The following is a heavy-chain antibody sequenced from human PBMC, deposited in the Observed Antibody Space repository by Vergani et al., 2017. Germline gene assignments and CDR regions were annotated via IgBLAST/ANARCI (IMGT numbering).Heavy chain of an antibody. CDR1: GVSINSSSYY. Sequence: QLQLQESGPGLVKPSETLSLTCAVSGVSINSSSYYWGWIRQSPGKGLEWIGSIYDNGNTYYNPSLKSRVAISVDTSKNQVSLNLGSVTAADTAVYYCARNRAIELAGRMHYYYAIDVWGQGTTVTVSS. V-gene: IGHV4-39*01. J-gene: IGHJ6*02. D-gene: IGHD5-24*01. CDR3: ARNRAIELAGRMHYYYAIDV. CDR2: IYDNGNT.